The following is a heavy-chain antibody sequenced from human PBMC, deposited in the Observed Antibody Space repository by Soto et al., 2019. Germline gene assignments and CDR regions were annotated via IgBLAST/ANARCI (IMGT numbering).Heavy chain of an antibody. CDR2: IYRSGTT. D-gene: IGHD5-12*01. CDR1: GGSISSSNYY. Sequence: QLHLQESGPGLVKPSETLSLTCTVSGGSISSSNYYWGWLRRPPGKGLEWIASIYRSGTTSYNPSLKSRVTISVDTSQSKVSLRLSSVSVADTAVYYCARKSDALASKPPDYWGQGILVTVSS. CDR3: ARKSDALASKPPDY. V-gene: IGHV4-39*01. J-gene: IGHJ4*02.